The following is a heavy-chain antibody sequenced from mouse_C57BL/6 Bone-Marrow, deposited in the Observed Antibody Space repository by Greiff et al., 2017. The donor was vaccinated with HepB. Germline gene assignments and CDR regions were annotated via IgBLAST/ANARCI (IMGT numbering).Heavy chain of an antibody. J-gene: IGHJ1*03. Sequence: VQLKQSGAELVRPGASVKLSCTASGFNIKDDYMHWVKQRPEQGLEWIGWIDPENGDTEYASKFQGKATITADTSSNTAYLQLSSLTSEDTAVYYCTTLDYPYWYFDVWGTGTTVTVSS. CDR2: IDPENGDT. D-gene: IGHD2-4*01. V-gene: IGHV14-4*01. CDR1: GFNIKDDY. CDR3: TTLDYPYWYFDV.